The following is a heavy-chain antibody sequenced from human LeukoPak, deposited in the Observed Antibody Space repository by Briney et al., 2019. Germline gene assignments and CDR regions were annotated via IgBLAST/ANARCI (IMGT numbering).Heavy chain of an antibody. CDR1: GYSISSGYQ. Sequence: SETLSLTCGVSGYSISSGYQWAWIRQSPGKGLEWIGSLYHSGSAHYNPSLKSRVTISVETSKNQFSLNMYSVTAADTAVYYCARDPRWLTPDCTSTSCYENYFDPWGQGTLVTVSS. CDR3: ARDPRWLTPDCTSTSCYENYFDP. D-gene: IGHD2-2*01. V-gene: IGHV4-38-2*02. CDR2: LYHSGSA. J-gene: IGHJ5*02.